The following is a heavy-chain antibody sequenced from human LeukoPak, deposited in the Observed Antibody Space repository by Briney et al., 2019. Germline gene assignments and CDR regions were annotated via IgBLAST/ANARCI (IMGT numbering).Heavy chain of an antibody. CDR3: ARGPGEFYYYYYYGMDV. V-gene: IGHV4-34*01. D-gene: IGHD1-1*01. CDR1: GGSFSGYY. J-gene: IGHJ6*02. CDR2: INHRGST. Sequence: PSETLSLTCAVYGGSFSGYYWSWIRQPPGKGLEWIGEINHRGSTNYNPSLKSRVTISVDTSKNQFSLKLSSVTAADTAVYYCARGPGEFYYYYYYGMDVWGQGTTVTVSS.